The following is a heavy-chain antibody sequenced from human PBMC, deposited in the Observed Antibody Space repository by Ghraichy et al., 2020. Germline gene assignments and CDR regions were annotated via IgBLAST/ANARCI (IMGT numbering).Heavy chain of an antibody. CDR1: GFTFSNNW. CDR3: ARDRQPSKWIGLDV. D-gene: IGHD2-2*03. V-gene: IGHV3-7*01. Sequence: GGSLRLSCAASGFTFSNNWMSWVRQAPGNGLEWVANIKHDGSEKFHLDSVKGRFTISRDNAKNSVYLQMNSLRVEDTAVYYCARDRQPSKWIGLDVWGQGTTVTVSS. CDR2: IKHDGSEK. J-gene: IGHJ6*02.